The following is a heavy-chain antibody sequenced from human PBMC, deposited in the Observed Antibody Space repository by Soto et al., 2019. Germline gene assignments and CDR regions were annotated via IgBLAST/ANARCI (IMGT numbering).Heavy chain of an antibody. CDR2: ISYDGSNK. D-gene: IGHD1-20*01. CDR3: AKGITGTTSMGDYYYGMDV. J-gene: IGHJ6*02. V-gene: IGHV3-30*18. Sequence: PGGSLRLSCAASGFTFXSYGMHLVRQAPGKGLEWVAVISYDGSNKYYADSVKGRFTISRDNSKNTLYLQMNSLRAEDTAVYYCAKGITGTTSMGDYYYGMDVWGQGTTVTVSS. CDR1: GFTFXSYG.